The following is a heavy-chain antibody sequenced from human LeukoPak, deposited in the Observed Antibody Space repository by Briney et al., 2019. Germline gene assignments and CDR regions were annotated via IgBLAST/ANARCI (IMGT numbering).Heavy chain of an antibody. D-gene: IGHD3-9*01. CDR3: ARDGAYYDILTGPNWFDP. CDR2: IYHSGST. CDR1: GGSISSSNW. V-gene: IGHV4-4*02. Sequence: PSETLSLTCAVSGGSISSSNWWSWVRQPPGKGLEWIGEIYHSGSTNYNPSLKSRVTISVDKSKNQFSLKLSSVTAADTAVYYCARDGAYYDILTGPNWFDPWGQGTLVTVSS. J-gene: IGHJ5*02.